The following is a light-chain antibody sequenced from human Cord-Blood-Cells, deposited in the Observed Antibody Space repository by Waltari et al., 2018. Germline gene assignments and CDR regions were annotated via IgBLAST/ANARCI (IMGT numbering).Light chain of an antibody. V-gene: IGKV4-1*01. Sequence: DIVMIQSPDSLYVSLGERATLNCKSSQSVLYSSNNKNYLAWYQQKPGQPPKLLIYWASTRESGVPDRFSGSGSGTDFTLTISSLQAEDVAVYYCQQYYSTPWTFGQGTKVEIK. CDR2: WAS. CDR1: QSVLYSSNNKNY. CDR3: QQYYSTPWT. J-gene: IGKJ1*01.